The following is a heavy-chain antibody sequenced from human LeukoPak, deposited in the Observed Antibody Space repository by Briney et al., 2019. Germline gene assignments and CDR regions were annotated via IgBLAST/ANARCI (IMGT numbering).Heavy chain of an antibody. Sequence: GGSLRLSCAASGFTFSSYGMHWVRQAPGKGLEWVAFIRYDGSNKYYADSVKGRFTISRDNSKNTLYLQMNSLRAGDTAVYYCAKDSSGRPDYYMDVWGKGTTVTVSS. D-gene: IGHD6-19*01. CDR2: IRYDGSNK. CDR3: AKDSSGRPDYYMDV. CDR1: GFTFSSYG. J-gene: IGHJ6*03. V-gene: IGHV3-30*02.